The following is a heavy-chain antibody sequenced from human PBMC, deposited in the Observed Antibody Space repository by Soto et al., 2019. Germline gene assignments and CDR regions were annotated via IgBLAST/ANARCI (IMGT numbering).Heavy chain of an antibody. CDR2: IYYSGST. J-gene: IGHJ6*03. Sequence: QVQLQESGPGLVKPSETLSLTCSVSGGSISGHYWSCVRQTPGKGLEWIGYIYYSGSTNYNPSLKSRVTISVDTSKNQFSLRLTSVTAADTAVYYCARGPYYDLIWNYYYMDVWGKGTTVTVSS. CDR3: ARGPYYDLIWNYYYMDV. CDR1: GGSISGHY. V-gene: IGHV4-59*08. D-gene: IGHD3-16*01.